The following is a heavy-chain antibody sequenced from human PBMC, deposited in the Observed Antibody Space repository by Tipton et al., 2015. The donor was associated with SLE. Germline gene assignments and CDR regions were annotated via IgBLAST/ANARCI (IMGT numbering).Heavy chain of an antibody. V-gene: IGHV3-30*04. J-gene: IGHJ4*02. CDR2: ISYDGSNK. D-gene: IGHD3-10*01. CDR1: GFTFSSYA. Sequence: SLRLSCAASGFTFSSYAMHWVRQAPGKGLEWVSVISYDGSNKYYADSVKGRFTISRDNSKNTLYLQMNSLRAEDTAVYYCARDRDVLIWFGESDYWGQGTLVTVSS. CDR3: ARDRDVLIWFGESDY.